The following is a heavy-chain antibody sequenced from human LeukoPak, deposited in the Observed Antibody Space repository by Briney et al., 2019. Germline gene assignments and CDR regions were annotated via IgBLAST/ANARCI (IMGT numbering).Heavy chain of an antibody. CDR1: GGSISSGSYY. CDR3: AGMDYYDSSGSDY. CDR2: IYYSGST. J-gene: IGHJ4*02. D-gene: IGHD3-22*01. V-gene: IGHV4-61*01. Sequence: SSETLSLTCTVSGGSISSGSYYWSWIRQPPGKGLEWIGYIYYSGSTNYNPSLKSRVTISVDTSKNQFSLKLSSVTAADTAVYYCAGMDYYDSSGSDYWGQGTLVTVSS.